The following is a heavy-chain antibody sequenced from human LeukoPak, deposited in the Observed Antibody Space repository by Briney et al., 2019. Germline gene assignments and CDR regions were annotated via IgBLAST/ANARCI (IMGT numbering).Heavy chain of an antibody. CDR3: ARDRGYYDSSGSNAFDI. D-gene: IGHD3-22*01. V-gene: IGHV4-39*07. CDR2: IYYSGST. Sequence: SETLSLTCTVSGGSISSSSYYWGWIRQPPGKGLEWIGSIYYSGSTYYNPSLKSRVTISVDRSKNQFSLKLSSVTAADTAVYYCARDRGYYDSSGSNAFDIWGQGTMVTVSS. J-gene: IGHJ3*02. CDR1: GGSISSSSYY.